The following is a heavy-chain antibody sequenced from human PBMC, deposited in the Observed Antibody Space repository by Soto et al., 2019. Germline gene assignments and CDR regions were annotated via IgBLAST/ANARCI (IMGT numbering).Heavy chain of an antibody. V-gene: IGHV4-4*02. Sequence: QVQLQESGPGLVRPSGALSVTCAVSGDSISRSHWWSWVRQSPGKGLEWIGEISHSGITNYNPSLKSRVTISGDKSKNQLSLKLTSVTAADTAVYYCARVRYDRSGFDHWVQGTLVSVSS. D-gene: IGHD3-22*01. J-gene: IGHJ4*02. CDR1: GDSISRSHW. CDR3: ARVRYDRSGFDH. CDR2: ISHSGIT.